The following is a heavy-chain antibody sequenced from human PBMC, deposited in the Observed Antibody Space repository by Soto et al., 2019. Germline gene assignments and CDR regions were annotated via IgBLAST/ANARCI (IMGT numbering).Heavy chain of an antibody. Sequence: SQTLSLTCAISGDSVSSNSAAWNWIRQSPSRVLEWLGRTYYRSKWYNDYAVSVKSRITINPDTSKNQFSLQLNSVTPEDTAVYYCARDLPGKYGSGRPVDAFDIWGQGTMVTVSS. CDR1: GDSVSSNSAA. J-gene: IGHJ3*02. CDR2: TYYRSKWYN. CDR3: ARDLPGKYGSGRPVDAFDI. V-gene: IGHV6-1*01. D-gene: IGHD3-10*01.